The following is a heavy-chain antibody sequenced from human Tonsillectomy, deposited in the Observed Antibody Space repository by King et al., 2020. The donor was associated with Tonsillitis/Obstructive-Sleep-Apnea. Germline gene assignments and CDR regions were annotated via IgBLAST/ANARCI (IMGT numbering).Heavy chain of an antibody. D-gene: IGHD2-15*01. CDR3: AKKKNEIVVAGPGNYFDY. CDR1: GFTFSRFA. J-gene: IGHJ4*02. CDR2: VGSGP. Sequence: QLVQSGGGLVQPGGPLRLSCAASGFTFSRFALSWVRQAPGKGLEWVSTVGSGPYYADSVKGRFTISRDDSKNTLFLQMNSLRVDDTAVYYCAKKKNEIVVAGPGNYFDYWGQGTLVTVSS. V-gene: IGHV3-23*04.